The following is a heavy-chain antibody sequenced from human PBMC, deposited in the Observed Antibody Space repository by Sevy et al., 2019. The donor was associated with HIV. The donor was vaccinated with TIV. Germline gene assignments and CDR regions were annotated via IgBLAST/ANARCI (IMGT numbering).Heavy chain of an antibody. V-gene: IGHV3-48*01. CDR3: VRDIHWAFDI. CDR1: GFTFSSYS. D-gene: IGHD5-18*01. J-gene: IGHJ3*02. Sequence: GGSLRLSCAASGFTFSSYSMNWVRQAPGKGLEWVSYIRDSSTMLYADSVKGRFSVSRDNAKNLLYLQMSSRRADDTAVYYCVRDIHWAFDIWGQGTLVTVSS. CDR2: IRDSSTM.